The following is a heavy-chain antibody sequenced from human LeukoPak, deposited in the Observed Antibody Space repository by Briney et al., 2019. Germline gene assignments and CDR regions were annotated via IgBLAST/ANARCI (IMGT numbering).Heavy chain of an antibody. V-gene: IGHV3-7*03. Sequence: GSLRLSCAASGFTLSSYWMTWVRQAPGKGLEWVAYIKQDGSEKYYMDSVKGRFTISRDSSKNTLFLQMNRLRPEDAAVYYCAKAPVTTCRGAFCYPFDYWGLGTLVTVSS. CDR3: AKAPVTTCRGAFCYPFDY. D-gene: IGHD2-15*01. CDR1: GFTLSSYW. J-gene: IGHJ4*02. CDR2: IKQDGSEK.